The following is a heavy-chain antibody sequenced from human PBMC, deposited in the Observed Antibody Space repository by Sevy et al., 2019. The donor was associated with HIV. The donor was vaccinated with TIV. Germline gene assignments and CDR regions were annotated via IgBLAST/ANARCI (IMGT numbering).Heavy chain of an antibody. CDR2: IYSGDST. CDR3: ARLNVYYYDSSGYYTTGNAFDI. Sequence: GGSLRLSCAASGFTVSNNYMSWVRQAPGKGLQWVSVIYSGDSTYYADSVKGRFTISRDNSKNTLYLQMNSLRAEDTAVYYCARLNVYYYDSSGYYTTGNAFDIRGQGTMVTVSS. J-gene: IGHJ3*02. CDR1: GFTVSNNY. V-gene: IGHV3-53*01. D-gene: IGHD3-22*01.